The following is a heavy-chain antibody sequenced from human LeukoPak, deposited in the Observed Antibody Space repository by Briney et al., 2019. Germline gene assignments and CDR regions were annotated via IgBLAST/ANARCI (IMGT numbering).Heavy chain of an antibody. CDR1: GGSISSYH. CDR3: ARGGLAIHFDY. V-gene: IGHV4-59*01. CDR2: IYYSGST. Sequence: SETLSLTCTVSGGSISSYHWSWIRQPPGKGLEWIGYIYYSGSTNYNPSLKSRVTISVDTSKNQFSLKLSSVTAADTAVYYCARGGLAIHFDYWGQGTLVTVSS. D-gene: IGHD3/OR15-3a*01. J-gene: IGHJ4*02.